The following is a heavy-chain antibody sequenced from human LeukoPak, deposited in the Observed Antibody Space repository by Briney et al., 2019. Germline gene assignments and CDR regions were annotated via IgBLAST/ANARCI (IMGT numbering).Heavy chain of an antibody. V-gene: IGHV1-18*04. CDR2: ISAYNGNT. Sequence: ASVKVSCKASGYTFTSYYMHWVRQAPGQGLEWMGWISAYNGNTNYAQKLQGRVTMTTDTSTSTAYMELRSLRSDDTAVYYCARVVAGTEKIDYWGQGTLVTVSS. CDR1: GYTFTSYY. CDR3: ARVVAGTEKIDY. J-gene: IGHJ4*02. D-gene: IGHD6-19*01.